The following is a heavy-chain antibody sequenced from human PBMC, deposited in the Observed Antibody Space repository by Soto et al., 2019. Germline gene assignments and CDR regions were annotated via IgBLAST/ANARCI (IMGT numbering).Heavy chain of an antibody. CDR3: AKDPYCGVLVPVAIGFDP. J-gene: IGHJ5*02. Sequence: PGGSLRLSCAASGFTFSNYAMTWVHQGPGEGLEWVSAISGSGGSAYYADSVKGRFTISRDNSKNTLYLQMNSLRADDSGVYYCAKDPYCGVLVPVAIGFDPWGPGSLVTVCS. CDR1: GFTFSNYA. CDR2: ISGSGGSA. D-gene: IGHD2-2*01. V-gene: IGHV3-23*01.